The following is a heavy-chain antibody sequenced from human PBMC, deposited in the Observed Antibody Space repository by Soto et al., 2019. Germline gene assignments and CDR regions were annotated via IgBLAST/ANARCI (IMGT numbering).Heavy chain of an antibody. J-gene: IGHJ5*02. D-gene: IGHD3-3*01. CDR1: GFKLSDSG. CDR2: ISYDGRHT. V-gene: IGHV3-30*18. CDR3: AKGGRIFGVIVH. Sequence: GGSLRLSCSASGFKLSDSGIHWVRQAPGKGLEWVTVISYDGRHTYYADSVKGRFTVSRDNSKNTLYLQMNSLTSEDTAVYFCAKGGRIFGVIVHWGQGALVTVSS.